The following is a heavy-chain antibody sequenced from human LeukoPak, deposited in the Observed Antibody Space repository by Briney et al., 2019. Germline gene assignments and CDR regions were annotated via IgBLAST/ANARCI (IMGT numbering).Heavy chain of an antibody. D-gene: IGHD6-13*01. CDR2: ISGSGGST. Sequence: GGSLRLSCAASGFTFSSYAMSWVRQAPGKGLEWVSAISGSGGSTYYADSVKGRFTISRDNAKNSLYLQMNSLRAEDTAVYYCARSTVDSSSWVEWFDPWGQGTLVTVSS. CDR1: GFTFSSYA. CDR3: ARSTVDSSSWVEWFDP. J-gene: IGHJ5*02. V-gene: IGHV3-23*01.